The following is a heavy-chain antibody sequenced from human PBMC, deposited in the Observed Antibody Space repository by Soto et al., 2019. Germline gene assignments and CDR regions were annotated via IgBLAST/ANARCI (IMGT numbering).Heavy chain of an antibody. D-gene: IGHD2-2*01. Sequence: EVQLVESGGGLVKPGGSLRLSCAASGFTFSSYSMNWVRQAPGKGLEWVSSISSSGSYIYYADSVKGRFTISRDNAKNSLYLQMNSLRAEDTAVYYCARVYPGPGYMDVWGKGTTVTVSS. J-gene: IGHJ6*03. CDR3: ARVYPGPGYMDV. V-gene: IGHV3-21*01. CDR1: GFTFSSYS. CDR2: ISSSGSYI.